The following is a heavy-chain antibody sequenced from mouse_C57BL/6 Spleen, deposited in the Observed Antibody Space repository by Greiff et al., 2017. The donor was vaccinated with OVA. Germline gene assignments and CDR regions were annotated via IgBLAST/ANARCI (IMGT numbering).Heavy chain of an antibody. J-gene: IGHJ1*03. V-gene: IGHV1-22*01. D-gene: IGHD2-4*01. CDR3: ANDCDGTGYWYFDV. CDR1: GYTFTDYN. Sequence: VQLQQSGPELVKPGASVKMSCKASGYTFTDYNMPWVKQSHGKSLEWIGYINPNNGGTSYNQKFKGKATLTVNKSSSTAYMELRSLTSEDSAVYYCANDCDGTGYWYFDVWGTGTTVTVSS. CDR2: INPNNGGT.